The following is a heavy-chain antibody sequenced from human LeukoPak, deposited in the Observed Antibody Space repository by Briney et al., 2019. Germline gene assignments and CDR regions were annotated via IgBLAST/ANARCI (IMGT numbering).Heavy chain of an antibody. J-gene: IGHJ4*02. CDR1: GFTFSNAW. CDR3: AKDEFGPNTYCSSTSCPGSAFDY. CDR2: IKSKTDGGTT. D-gene: IGHD2-2*01. V-gene: IGHV3-15*01. Sequence: PGGSLRLSCAASGFTFSNAWMSWVRQAPGKGLEWVGRIKSKTDGGTTDYAAPVKGRFTISRDDSKNTLYLQMNSLRAEDTAVYYCAKDEFGPNTYCSSTSCPGSAFDYWGQGTLVTVSS.